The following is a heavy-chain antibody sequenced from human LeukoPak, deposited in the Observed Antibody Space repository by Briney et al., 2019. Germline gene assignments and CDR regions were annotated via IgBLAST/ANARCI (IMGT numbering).Heavy chain of an antibody. J-gene: IGHJ4*02. CDR1: GGTFSSYA. D-gene: IGHD6-13*01. V-gene: IGHV1-69*05. CDR3: ASGARMYSSSS. Sequence: SVKVSCKASGGTFSSYAISWVRQAPGQGLEWMGGIVPIFGTANYAQKFQGRVTITTDESTSTAYMELSSLRSEDTAVYYCASGARMYSSSSWGQGTLVTVSS. CDR2: IVPIFGTA.